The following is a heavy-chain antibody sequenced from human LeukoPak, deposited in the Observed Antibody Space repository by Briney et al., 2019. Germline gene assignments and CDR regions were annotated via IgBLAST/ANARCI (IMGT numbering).Heavy chain of an antibody. CDR2: INPSGGST. V-gene: IGHV1-46*01. CDR1: GYTFTSYY. D-gene: IGHD5-12*01. J-gene: IGHJ3*02. Sequence: ASVKVSCKASGYTFTSYYMHWVRQAPGQGLEWMGIINPSGGSTSYAQKFQGRVTMTRDMSTSTVYMELSSLRSEDTAVYYCARDPPLRSRTHAFDIWGQGTMVTVSS. CDR3: ARDPPLRSRTHAFDI.